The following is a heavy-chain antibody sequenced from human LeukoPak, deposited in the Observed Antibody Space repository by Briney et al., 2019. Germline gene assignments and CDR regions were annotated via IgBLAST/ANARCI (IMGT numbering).Heavy chain of an antibody. CDR2: IYYSGST. V-gene: IGHV4-34*01. CDR1: GGSFSGYY. J-gene: IGHJ3*02. D-gene: IGHD4-23*01. Sequence: SETLSLTCAVYGGSFSGYYWGWIRQPPGKGLEWIGSIYYSGSTYYNPSLKSRVTISVGTSKNQFSLKLSSVTAADTAVYYCARGRRGNPFVAFDIWGQGTMVTVSS. CDR3: ARGRRGNPFVAFDI.